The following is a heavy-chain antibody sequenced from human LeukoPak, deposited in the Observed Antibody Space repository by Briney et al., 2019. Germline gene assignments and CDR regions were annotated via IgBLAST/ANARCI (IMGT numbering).Heavy chain of an antibody. V-gene: IGHV3-48*01. CDR2: ISPSSSTM. CDR3: AREAAYYMDV. D-gene: IGHD2-21*01. Sequence: GGSLRLSCAASGFIFSTYSMNWVRQAPGKGLEWVSYISPSSSTMYYADSVEGRFTVSRDNGENSLFLHMNDLRAEDTAVYYCAREAAYYMDVWGKGTTVTVS. J-gene: IGHJ6*03. CDR1: GFIFSTYS.